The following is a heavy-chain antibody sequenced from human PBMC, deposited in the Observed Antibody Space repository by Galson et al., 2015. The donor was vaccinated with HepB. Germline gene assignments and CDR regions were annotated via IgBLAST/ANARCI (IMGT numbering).Heavy chain of an antibody. V-gene: IGHV1-2*04. Sequence: SVKVSCKASGYTFTGYYMHWVRQAPGQGLEWMGWINPNSGGTNYAQKFQGWVTMTRDTSISTAYMELSRLRSDDTAVYYCARELTGGSGYQADAFDIWGQGTMVTVSS. J-gene: IGHJ3*02. CDR3: ARELTGGSGYQADAFDI. CDR1: GYTFTGYY. CDR2: INPNSGGT. D-gene: IGHD3-22*01.